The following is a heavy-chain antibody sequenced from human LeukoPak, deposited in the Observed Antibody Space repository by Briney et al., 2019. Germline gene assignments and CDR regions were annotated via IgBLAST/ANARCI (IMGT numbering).Heavy chain of an antibody. CDR3: ARPYRVPYPNNLHPAFDR. V-gene: IGHV4-59*08. D-gene: IGHD1-14*01. CDR2: IHYSGRT. Sequence: SETLSLTCTVSGDSISNYYWSWIRQPPGKGLEWLAYIHYSGRTRYNPSLKSRVTVSLDTSKNQFSLKLSSVTAADTAVYYCARPYRVPYPNNLHPAFDRWGQGTTVTVSS. J-gene: IGHJ6*02. CDR1: GDSISNYY.